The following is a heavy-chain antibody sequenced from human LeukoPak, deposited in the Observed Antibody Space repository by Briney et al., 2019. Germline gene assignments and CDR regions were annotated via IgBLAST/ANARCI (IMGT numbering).Heavy chain of an antibody. D-gene: IGHD6-6*01. V-gene: IGHV3-9*01. Sequence: PGGSLRLSCAASRFTFDDYAMHWVRQAPGKGLEWVSGINWNGDSIVYADSVKGRFTLSRDNAKSSLYLQMNSLRAEDTAVYYCAREGIAARPPYFDYWGQGTLVTVSS. CDR2: INWNGDSI. J-gene: IGHJ4*02. CDR3: AREGIAARPPYFDY. CDR1: RFTFDDYA.